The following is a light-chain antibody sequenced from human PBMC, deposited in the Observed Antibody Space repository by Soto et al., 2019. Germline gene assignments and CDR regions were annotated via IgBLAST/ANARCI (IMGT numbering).Light chain of an antibody. CDR1: TGAVTRGYY. J-gene: IGLJ2*01. V-gene: IGLV7-43*01. Sequence: QPVVTQEPSLTVSPGGTVTLACASSTGAVTRGYYPNWFQQKPGQAPRALIYRTSNKHAWTPARFSGYLLEGKAALTLPGVLPEDEAEYCCLIYYGGAQGLGGGTQLTVL. CDR3: LIYYGGAQG. CDR2: RTS.